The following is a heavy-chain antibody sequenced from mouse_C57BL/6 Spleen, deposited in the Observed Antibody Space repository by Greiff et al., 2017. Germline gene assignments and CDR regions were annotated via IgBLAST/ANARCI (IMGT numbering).Heavy chain of an antibody. J-gene: IGHJ4*01. CDR3: ARREPYYAMDY. CDR2: IHPNSGST. Sequence: QVQLQQPGAELVQPGASVKLSCKASGYTFTSYWMHWVKQRPGQGLEWIGMIHPNSGSTNYNEKFKSKATLTVDKSSSTAYMQLSSLTSEDSAVYYCARREPYYAMDYWGQGTSVTVSS. CDR1: GYTFTSYW. V-gene: IGHV1-64*01.